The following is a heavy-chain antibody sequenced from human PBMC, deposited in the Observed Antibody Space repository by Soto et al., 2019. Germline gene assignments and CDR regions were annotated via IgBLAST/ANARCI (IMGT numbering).Heavy chain of an antibody. CDR1: GGTFSSYA. CDR2: IIPIFGTA. Sequence: QVQLVQSGAEVKKPGSSVKVSCTASGGTFSSYAISWVRQAPGQGLEWMGGIIPIFGTANYAQKFQGRVTITADESTSTAYVEVKSLRSEDTAVYYCASYDGGRRGINFDYWGQGTLVTVSS. J-gene: IGHJ4*02. D-gene: IGHD5-12*01. V-gene: IGHV1-69*01. CDR3: ASYDGGRRGINFDY.